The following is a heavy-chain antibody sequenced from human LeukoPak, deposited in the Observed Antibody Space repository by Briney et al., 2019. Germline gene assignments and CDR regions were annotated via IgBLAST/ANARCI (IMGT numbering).Heavy chain of an antibody. J-gene: IGHJ4*02. CDR1: GFTFSNAW. D-gene: IGHD3-22*01. CDR2: IYSGGGT. V-gene: IGHV3-66*01. Sequence: GGSLRLSCAASGFTFSNAWMNWVRQAPGKGLEWVSVIYSGGGTYYADSVKGRFTISRDNSKNTLYLQMNSLRAEDTAVYYCARASFWFDGSGYYFDYWGQGSLVTVSS. CDR3: ARASFWFDGSGYYFDY.